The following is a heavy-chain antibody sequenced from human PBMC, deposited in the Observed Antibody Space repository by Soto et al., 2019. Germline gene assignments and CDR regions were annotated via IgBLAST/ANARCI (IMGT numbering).Heavy chain of an antibody. Sequence: ASVKVSCKASGYKFTTYFIHWVRQAPGQGLEWMGMIHPSGDTGYGQKFRGRVTMTIDTSTTTAYMELRNLTSEDTAIYFSVSGYCTPTPCSGDFQHWGQGTLVTVSS. CDR3: VSGYCTPTPCSGDFQH. CDR1: GYKFTTYF. CDR2: IHPSGDT. V-gene: IGHV1-46*01. D-gene: IGHD2-2*03. J-gene: IGHJ1*01.